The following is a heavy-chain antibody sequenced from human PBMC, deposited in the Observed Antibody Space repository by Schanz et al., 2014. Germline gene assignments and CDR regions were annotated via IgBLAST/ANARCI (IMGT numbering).Heavy chain of an antibody. CDR1: GFAFSSYS. D-gene: IGHD1-1*01. J-gene: IGHJ4*02. Sequence: VRLVESGGGLVQPGGSLRLSCTASGFAFSSYSMNWVRQAPGKGLEWVAVIWSDGSTKYYADSVKGRFTISRDNSKNTLYLQMNSLRADDTAVYFCARAHGNNWYGKGLDYWGQGTQVAVSS. CDR3: ARAHGNNWYGKGLDY. V-gene: IGHV3-33*08. CDR2: IWSDGSTK.